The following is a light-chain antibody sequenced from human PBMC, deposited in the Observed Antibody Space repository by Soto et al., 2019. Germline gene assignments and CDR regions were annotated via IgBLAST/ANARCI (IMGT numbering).Light chain of an antibody. CDR3: QQFGSSSWT. CDR2: GAS. CDR1: QSVSSSY. V-gene: IGKV3-20*01. J-gene: IGKJ1*01. Sequence: ESVLTQSPGTLSLSPGEKATLSCRASQSVSSSYLAWYQQKPGQASRLLIYGASSRATGIPDRFSGSGSGTDFTLTVSRLEPEDFAVYYCQQFGSSSWTFGQGTKVEIK.